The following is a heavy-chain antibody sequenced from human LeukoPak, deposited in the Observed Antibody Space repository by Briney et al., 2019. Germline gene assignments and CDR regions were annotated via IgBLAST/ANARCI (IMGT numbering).Heavy chain of an antibody. CDR1: GDSVSSNSAA. CDR3: ARETYYYGSGSYYPYIYHYYYGMDV. V-gene: IGHV6-1*01. Sequence: SQTLSLTCAISGDSVSSNSAAWNWIRQSPSRGLEWLGRTYYRSKWYNDYAVSVKSRITINPDTSKNQFSLQLNSVTPEDTAVYYCARETYYYGSGSYYPYIYHYYYGMDVWGQGTTVTVPS. D-gene: IGHD3-10*01. J-gene: IGHJ6*02. CDR2: TYYRSKWYN.